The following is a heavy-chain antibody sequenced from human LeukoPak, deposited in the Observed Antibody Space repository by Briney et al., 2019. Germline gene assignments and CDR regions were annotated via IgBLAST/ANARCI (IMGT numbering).Heavy chain of an antibody. J-gene: IGHJ3*02. V-gene: IGHV3-9*03. D-gene: IGHD7-27*01. CDR2: ITRDGDTT. CDR1: GFTFDNYA. Sequence: GGSLRLSCAPSGFTFDNYAMHWVRHGPGRGLEWVAGITRDGDTTDYADSVKGRFTISRDNAMNSLYLQMNSLTTEDMALYFCTKGNWGYPFDIWGQGTMVTVSA. CDR3: TKGNWGYPFDI.